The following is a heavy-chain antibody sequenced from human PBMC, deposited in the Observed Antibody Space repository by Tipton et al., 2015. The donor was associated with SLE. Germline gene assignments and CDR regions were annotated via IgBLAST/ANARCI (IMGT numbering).Heavy chain of an antibody. CDR2: IHFRGNT. D-gene: IGHD1-26*01. CDR3: VRHGQTVQATFDH. Sequence: TLSLTCTVSGGSISPFYWIWVRRPPGKGLEWIGHIHFRGNTEYNPSLKRRVTISVDMSKNKLSLRLSSATAADTAAYYCVRHGQTVQATFDHWGQGALVTVSS. CDR1: GGSISPFY. V-gene: IGHV4-59*08. J-gene: IGHJ4*02.